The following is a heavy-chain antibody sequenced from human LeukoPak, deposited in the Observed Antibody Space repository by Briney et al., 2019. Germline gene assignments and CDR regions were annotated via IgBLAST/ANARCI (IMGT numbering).Heavy chain of an antibody. CDR3: TTDYYDFWSGYYVTGDY. J-gene: IGHJ4*02. V-gene: IGHV3-15*01. Sequence: GGSLRLSCAASGFTFNNAWMSWVSQAPGKGLEWVGRIKSKTDGGTTDYAAPVKGRFTISRDDSKNTLYLQMSSLKTEDTAVYYCTTDYYDFWSGYYVTGDYWGQGTLVTVSS. D-gene: IGHD3-3*01. CDR2: IKSKTDGGTT. CDR1: GFTFNNAW.